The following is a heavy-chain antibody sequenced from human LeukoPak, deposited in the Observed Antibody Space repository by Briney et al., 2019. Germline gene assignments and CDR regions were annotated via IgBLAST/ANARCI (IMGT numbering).Heavy chain of an antibody. CDR3: ATTSYYYDSSGSFDY. J-gene: IGHJ4*02. D-gene: IGHD3-22*01. CDR2: IYYSGST. Sequence: KSSETLSLTCTVSGGSVSSGSYYWSWIRQPPGKGLEWIGYIYYSGSTNYNPSLKSRVTISVDTSKNQFSLKLSSVTAADTAVYYCATTSYYYDSSGSFDYWGQGTLVTVSS. CDR1: GGSVSSGSYY. V-gene: IGHV4-61*01.